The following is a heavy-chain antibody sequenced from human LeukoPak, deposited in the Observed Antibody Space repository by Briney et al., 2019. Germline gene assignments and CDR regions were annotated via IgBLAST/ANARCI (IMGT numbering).Heavy chain of an antibody. D-gene: IGHD3-22*01. J-gene: IGHJ4*02. CDR1: GGSVSSGSYY. CDR2: IYYSGST. Sequence: PSETLSLTCTVSGGSVSSGSYYWSWIRQPPGKGLEWIGYIYYSGSTNYNPSLKSRVTISVDASKNQFSLKLSSVTAADTAVYYCARGRQGYYDSSGYPDYWGQGTLVTVSS. CDR3: ARGRQGYYDSSGYPDY. V-gene: IGHV4-61*01.